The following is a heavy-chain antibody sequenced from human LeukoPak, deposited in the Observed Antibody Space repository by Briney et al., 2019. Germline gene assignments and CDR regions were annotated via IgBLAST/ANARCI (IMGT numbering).Heavy chain of an antibody. V-gene: IGHV1-2*02. CDR3: ARDFQTGANDWHFDL. CDR2: INPNSGGT. CDR1: GYTFTDSY. J-gene: IGHJ2*01. Sequence: GALVKVSCKASGYTFTDSYLHWVRQAPGQGLEWMGWINPNSGGTNYAQKFQGRVTMTRDTSTNTAHMELSSLKFDDTAIYYCARDFQTGANDWHFDLWGRGTLVTVSS. D-gene: IGHD2-8*02.